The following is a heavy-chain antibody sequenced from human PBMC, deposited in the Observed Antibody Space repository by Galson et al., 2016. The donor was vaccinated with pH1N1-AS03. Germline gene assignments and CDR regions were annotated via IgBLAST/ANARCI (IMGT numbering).Heavy chain of an antibody. J-gene: IGHJ4*02. Sequence: VKVSCKASGYTFTSYGITWVRQAPGQGLEWMGWISAHNGYTKYAQKLQGRVTMTTDTSTSTAYMELRSLRSDDTAVCYCARAAGELLSSSDYWGQGTLVTVPS. CDR2: ISAHNGYT. D-gene: IGHD1-26*01. V-gene: IGHV1-18*04. CDR3: ARAAGELLSSSDY. CDR1: GYTFTSYG.